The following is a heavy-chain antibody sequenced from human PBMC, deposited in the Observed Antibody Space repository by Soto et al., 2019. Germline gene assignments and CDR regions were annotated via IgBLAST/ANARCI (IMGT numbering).Heavy chain of an antibody. Sequence: GGSLRLSCAASGFTFSSYSMNWVRQAPGKGLEWVSSISSSSSYIYYADSVKGRFTISRDNAKNSLYLQMNSLRAEDTAVDYCARDFVETAMVPRGAFDIWGQGTMVTVSS. CDR3: ARDFVETAMVPRGAFDI. CDR1: GFTFSSYS. V-gene: IGHV3-21*01. J-gene: IGHJ3*02. D-gene: IGHD5-18*01. CDR2: ISSSSSYI.